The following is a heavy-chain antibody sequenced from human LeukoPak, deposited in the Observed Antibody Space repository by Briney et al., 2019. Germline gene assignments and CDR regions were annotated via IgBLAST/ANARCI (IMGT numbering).Heavy chain of an antibody. CDR1: GGFISSYY. CDR3: ARAYCSGGICYSDY. J-gene: IGHJ4*02. Sequence: SETLSLTCTVSGGFISSYYWSWIRQPPGKGLEWIGYIYYSGSTNYNPSLKSRVTISVDTSKNQFSLKLSSVTAADAAVYYCARAYCSGGICYSDYWGQGTLVTVSS. CDR2: IYYSGST. D-gene: IGHD2-15*01. V-gene: IGHV4-59*01.